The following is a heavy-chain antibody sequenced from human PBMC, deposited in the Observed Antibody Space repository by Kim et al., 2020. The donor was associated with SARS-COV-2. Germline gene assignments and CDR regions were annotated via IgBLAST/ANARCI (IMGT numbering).Heavy chain of an antibody. D-gene: IGHD6-19*01. V-gene: IGHV3-9*01. CDR3: AKDKKGYSSGWYPYYFDY. Sequence: VKGRFTISRDKAKNSLYLQMNRLRAEDTALYYCAKDKKGYSSGWYPYYFDYWGQGTLVTVSS. J-gene: IGHJ4*02.